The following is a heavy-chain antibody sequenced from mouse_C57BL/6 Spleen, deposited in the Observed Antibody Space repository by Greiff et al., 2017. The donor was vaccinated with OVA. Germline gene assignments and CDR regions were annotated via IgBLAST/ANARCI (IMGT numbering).Heavy chain of an antibody. V-gene: IGHV1-69*01. Sequence: QVQLQQPGAELVMPGASVKLSCKASGYTFTSYWMHWVKQRPGQGLEWIGEIDPSDSYTNYNQKFKGKSTLTVDKSSSTAYMQLSSLTSEDSAVYYCARGHYGSSPSYWYFDVWGTGTTVTVSS. CDR3: ARGHYGSSPSYWYFDV. CDR1: GYTFTSYW. D-gene: IGHD1-1*01. J-gene: IGHJ1*03. CDR2: IDPSDSYT.